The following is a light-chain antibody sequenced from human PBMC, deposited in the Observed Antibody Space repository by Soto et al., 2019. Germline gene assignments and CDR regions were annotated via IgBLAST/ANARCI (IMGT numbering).Light chain of an antibody. CDR1: QTILYSSNNKNQ. V-gene: IGKV4-1*01. CDR3: QQYYSPPYT. CDR2: WAS. Sequence: DIVMTQSPDSLAVSLGERATINCKSSQTILYSSNNKNQLAWYQQKPGQPPKLLFYWASTRESGVPDRFSGSESGTDFTLNISSLQAEDVAVYSCQQYYSPPYTFGQGTKLEI. J-gene: IGKJ2*01.